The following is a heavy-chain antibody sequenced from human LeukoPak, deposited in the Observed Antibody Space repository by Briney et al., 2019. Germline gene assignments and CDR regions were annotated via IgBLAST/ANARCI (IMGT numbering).Heavy chain of an antibody. V-gene: IGHV4-4*07. J-gene: IGHJ6*03. D-gene: IGHD6-13*01. CDR2: IYTSGST. CDR1: GGSISSYY. CDR3: ASVRSSSRTIYYYYYMDV. Sequence: PSETLSLTCTVSGGSISSYYGSWIRQPAGKGLEWIGRIYTSGSTNYNPSLKSRVTMSVDTSKNQFSLKLSSVTAADTAVYYCASVRSSSRTIYYYYYMDVWGKGTTVTVSS.